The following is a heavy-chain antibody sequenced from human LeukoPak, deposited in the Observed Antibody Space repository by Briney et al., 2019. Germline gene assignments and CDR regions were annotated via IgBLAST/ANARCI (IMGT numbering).Heavy chain of an antibody. CDR2: ISNSGSTR. Sequence: GGSLRLSCAASGFTFSDYYMSWIRQAPGKGLEWVAYISNSGSTRYYPDSVKGRFTISRNNAKTSLYLQMNSLRAEDTAVYYCARGHSFIPRLGFDYWGQGTLVTVSS. J-gene: IGHJ4*02. V-gene: IGHV3-11*01. CDR3: ARGHSFIPRLGFDY. CDR1: GFTFSDYY. D-gene: IGHD2-21*01.